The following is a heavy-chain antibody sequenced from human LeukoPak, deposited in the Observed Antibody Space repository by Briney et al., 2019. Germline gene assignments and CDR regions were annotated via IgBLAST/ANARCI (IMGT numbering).Heavy chain of an antibody. Sequence: GGSLRLSCAASRFTFGDYGMSWVRQAPGKGLEWVSGINWNGGNTVYADSVKGRFTISRDNAKNSLYLQMNSLRAEDTALYYCARAYSGYENYYYYYMDVWGKGTTVTVSS. D-gene: IGHD5-12*01. CDR3: ARAYSGYENYYYYYMDV. CDR1: RFTFGDYG. J-gene: IGHJ6*03. CDR2: INWNGGNT. V-gene: IGHV3-20*04.